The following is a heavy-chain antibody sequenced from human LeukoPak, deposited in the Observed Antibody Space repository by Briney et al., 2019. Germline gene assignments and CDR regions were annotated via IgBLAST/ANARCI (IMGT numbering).Heavy chain of an antibody. D-gene: IGHD6-19*01. CDR2: IRYDGSNK. V-gene: IGHV3-30*02. J-gene: IGHJ4*02. CDR1: GFTFSSYG. CDR3: ARDRHQWMDSTWQYCFDY. Sequence: GGSLRLSCAASGFTFSSYGMHWVRQAPGKGLEWVAFIRYDGSNKYYADSVKGRFTISRDNSKNTLYLQMNNLRAEDTAVYHCARDRHQWMDSTWQYCFDYWGQGILVTVSS.